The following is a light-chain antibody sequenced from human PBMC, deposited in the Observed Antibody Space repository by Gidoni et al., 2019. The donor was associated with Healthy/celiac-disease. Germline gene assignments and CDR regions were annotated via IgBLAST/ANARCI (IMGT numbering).Light chain of an antibody. J-gene: IGKJ2*01. CDR3: QQRSRT. CDR2: DAS. V-gene: IGKV3-11*01. CDR1: QSVSSY. Sequence: EIVLTQSPATLSLSPGERATLSCRASQSVSSYLAWYQQKPGQAPRLLIYDASNRATGIPARFRGSGSGTDFTLTISSLEPEDFAVYYCQQRSRTFGQGTKLEIK.